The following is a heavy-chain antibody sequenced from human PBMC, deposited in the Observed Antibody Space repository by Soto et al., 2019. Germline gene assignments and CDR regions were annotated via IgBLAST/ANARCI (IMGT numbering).Heavy chain of an antibody. CDR2: IIPFFNTA. V-gene: IGHV1-69*13. D-gene: IGHD1-20*01. CDR3: ARLTYLNAWPVLDY. Sequence: SVKVSCKAAGGTFNRSAISWVRQAPGQGLEWMGGIIPFFNTANSAQKFQGRVTFTADETTATVYMELSSLRADDTAIYYCARLTYLNAWPVLDYWGQGTLVTVSS. J-gene: IGHJ4*02. CDR1: GGTFNRSA.